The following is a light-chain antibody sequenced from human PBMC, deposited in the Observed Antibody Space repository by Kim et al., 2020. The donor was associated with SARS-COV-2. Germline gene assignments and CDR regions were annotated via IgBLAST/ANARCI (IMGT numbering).Light chain of an antibody. V-gene: IGKV1-5*03. Sequence: GQVPKLLIDKSSQLQSGIPARFSGRGSGTEFTLTITSLQPTDFATYYCQQYHTHSTFGQGTKVEI. CDR3: QQYHTHST. J-gene: IGKJ1*01. CDR2: KSS.